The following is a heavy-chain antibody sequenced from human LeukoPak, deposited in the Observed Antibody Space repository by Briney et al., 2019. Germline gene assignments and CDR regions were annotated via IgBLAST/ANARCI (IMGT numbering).Heavy chain of an antibody. J-gene: IGHJ6*03. CDR1: GGSISSYY. V-gene: IGHV4-59*01. Sequence: SETLSLTCTVSGGSISSYYWSWIRQPPRKGLEWIGYTYYSGSTNYNPSLKSRVTISVDTSTNQFSLKLSSVPAGDTAVYFCARGRSWNYYYYMDVWGKGTTVTVSS. D-gene: IGHD1-26*01. CDR2: TYYSGST. CDR3: ARGRSWNYYYYMDV.